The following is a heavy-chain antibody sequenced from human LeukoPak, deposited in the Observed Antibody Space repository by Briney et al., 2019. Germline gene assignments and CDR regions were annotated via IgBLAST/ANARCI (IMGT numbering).Heavy chain of an antibody. CDR3: ARGSVATGYFDY. CDR2: ISGSGGST. J-gene: IGHJ4*02. V-gene: IGHV3-23*01. Sequence: GGSLRLSCAASGFTFSTYAMSWVRQAPGKGLEWVSAISGSGGSTYYADSVKGRFTISRDNSKNTLYLQMNSLRAEDTAVYYCARGSVATGYFDYWGQGTLVTVSS. CDR1: GFTFSTYA. D-gene: IGHD5-12*01.